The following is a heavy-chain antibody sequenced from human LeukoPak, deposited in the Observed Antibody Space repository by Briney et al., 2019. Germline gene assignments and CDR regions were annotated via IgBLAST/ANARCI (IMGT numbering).Heavy chain of an antibody. D-gene: IGHD3-22*01. CDR2: IYPGDSDT. V-gene: IGHV5-51*01. CDR1: GYRFTTYW. CDR3: ARHNREYSSDSPLDY. Sequence: GESLNISFEGSGYRFTTYWIGWVRPMPGKGLEWMGIIYPGDSDTRYSPSFQGQVTISADKSISTAYLQWSSLQASDTAMYYCARHNREYSSDSPLDYWGQGTLVTVSS. J-gene: IGHJ4*02.